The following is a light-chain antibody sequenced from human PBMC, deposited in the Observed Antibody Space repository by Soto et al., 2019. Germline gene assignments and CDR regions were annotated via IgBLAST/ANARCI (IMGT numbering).Light chain of an antibody. CDR3: QQRPNWL. CDR1: QSVSSY. CDR2: DAS. Sequence: EIVLTQSPATLSLSPGERATLSCRASQSVSSYVAWYQQKPGQAPRLLIYDASNRATGIPARFSGSGSGTDFTLTISSLEPEDSAVYYCQQRPNWLFGGGTKVEIK. J-gene: IGKJ4*01. V-gene: IGKV3-11*01.